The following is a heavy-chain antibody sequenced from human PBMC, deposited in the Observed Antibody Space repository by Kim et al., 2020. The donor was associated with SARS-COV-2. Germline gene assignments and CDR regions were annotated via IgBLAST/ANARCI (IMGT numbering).Heavy chain of an antibody. CDR3: ARGGDSSSWLNWFDP. V-gene: IGHV3-30*01. J-gene: IGHJ5*02. D-gene: IGHD6-13*01. Sequence: DSVKARFTVSSDNAKNPLYLQMNSLRPEETAVYYCARGGDSSSWLNWFDPWGQGTLVTVSS.